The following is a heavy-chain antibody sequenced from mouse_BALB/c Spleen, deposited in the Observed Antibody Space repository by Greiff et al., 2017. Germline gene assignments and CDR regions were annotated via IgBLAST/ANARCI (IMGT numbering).Heavy chain of an antibody. CDR2: IWAGGST. CDR1: GFSLTSYG. CDR3: ARGEYGRYDWFAY. D-gene: IGHD2-14*01. Sequence: VQGVESGPGLVAPSQSLSITCTVSGFSLTSYGVHWVRQPPGKGLEWLGVIWAGGSTNYNSALMSRLSISKDNSKSQVFLKMNSLQTDDTAMYYCARGEYGRYDWFAYWGQGTLVTVSA. J-gene: IGHJ3*01. V-gene: IGHV2-9*02.